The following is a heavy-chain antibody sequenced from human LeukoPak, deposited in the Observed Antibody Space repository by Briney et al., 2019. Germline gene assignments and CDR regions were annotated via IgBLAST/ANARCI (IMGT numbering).Heavy chain of an antibody. J-gene: IGHJ6*03. CDR1: GGSISSYY. Sequence: SETLSLTCTVSGGSISSYYRSWIRQPPGKGLEWIGEINHSGSTKYNPSLKSRVTISVDTSKNQFSLKLSSVTAADTAVYYCARGVALYYFYYMDVWGKGTTVTVSS. CDR2: INHSGST. CDR3: ARGVALYYFYYMDV. V-gene: IGHV4-34*01. D-gene: IGHD2-15*01.